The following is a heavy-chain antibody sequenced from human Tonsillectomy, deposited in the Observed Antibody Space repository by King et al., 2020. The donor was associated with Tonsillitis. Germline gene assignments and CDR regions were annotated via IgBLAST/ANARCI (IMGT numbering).Heavy chain of an antibody. CDR3: ARDLGWSFDY. V-gene: IGHV3-21*01. J-gene: IGHJ4*02. D-gene: IGHD3-16*01. Sequence: VQLVESGGGLVKPGGSLRLSCAASGFTFSSYSMNWVRQAPGKGLVWGSSISSSSRYIYYADSVKGRFTISRDNAKNSLYLQMNSLRVEDTAVYYCARDLGWSFDYWGQGTLVTVSS. CDR2: ISSSSRYI. CDR1: GFTFSSYS.